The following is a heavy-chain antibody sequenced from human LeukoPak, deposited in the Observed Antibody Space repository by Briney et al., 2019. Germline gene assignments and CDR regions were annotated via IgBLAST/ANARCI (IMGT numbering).Heavy chain of an antibody. CDR3: AYGSGSYSPDY. V-gene: IGHV1-18*01. CDR2: ISAYNGNT. D-gene: IGHD3-10*01. J-gene: IGHJ4*02. CDR1: DYTFTKYG. Sequence: AASVKVSCKASDYTFTKYGISWVRQAPGQGLEWMGWISAYNGNTNYAQKLQGRVTMTTDTSTSTAYMELRSLRSDDTAVYYCAYGSGSYSPDYWGQGTLVTVSS.